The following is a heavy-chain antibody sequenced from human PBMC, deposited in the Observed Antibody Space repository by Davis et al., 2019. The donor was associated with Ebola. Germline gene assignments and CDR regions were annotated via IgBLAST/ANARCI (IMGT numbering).Heavy chain of an antibody. CDR3: GKDITPGGLDS. Sequence: SLKISCSASGFTFHEHAMHWVRQVPGQGLEWVSGFMWDGSKIGYADSVKGRFTNSRDSAKNCLYLQMDSLRTEDTALYYCGKDITPGGLDSWGQGTLVTVSS. CDR2: FMWDGSKI. J-gene: IGHJ4*02. D-gene: IGHD2-15*01. V-gene: IGHV3-9*01. CDR1: GFTFHEHA.